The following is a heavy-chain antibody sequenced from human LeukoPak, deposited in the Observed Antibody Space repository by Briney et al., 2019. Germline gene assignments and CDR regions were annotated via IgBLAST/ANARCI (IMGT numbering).Heavy chain of an antibody. CDR1: GDTVTGFS. CDR2: FDPEDGAR. J-gene: IGHJ4*02. D-gene: IGHD5-18*01. CDR3: ATGYTYDYSLY. Sequence: ASVKVSCKVSGDTVTGFSIHWVRQAPGHGLEWMGGFDPEDGARIFAQKFQGRVTLTEDTSTDTAYMDLSSLRSEDTAVYYCATGYTYDYSLYWGQGTLVTVSS. V-gene: IGHV1-24*01.